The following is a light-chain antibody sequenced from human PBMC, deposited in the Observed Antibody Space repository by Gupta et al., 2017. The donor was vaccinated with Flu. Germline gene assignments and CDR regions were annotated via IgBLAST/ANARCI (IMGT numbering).Light chain of an antibody. CDR2: EVR. Sequence: TNTCTGTSSEVGGNNYFYCYHHDPAKPHSLLIYEVRSRTAAVASRFSGSKAANTASLTISELAEEDAADYYGGSDASSSNVVFGGGTKLTVL. J-gene: IGLJ2*01. CDR1: SSEVGGNNY. CDR3: GSDASSSNVV. V-gene: IGLV2-14*01.